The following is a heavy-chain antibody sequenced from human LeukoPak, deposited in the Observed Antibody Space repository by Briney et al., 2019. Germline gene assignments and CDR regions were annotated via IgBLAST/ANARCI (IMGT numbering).Heavy chain of an antibody. CDR3: AKGGSSSPRSTFDY. D-gene: IGHD6-13*01. V-gene: IGHV3-7*01. J-gene: IGHJ4*02. CDR2: INSDGSEG. Sequence: GGSLRLSCAVSGFTFSGFWMSWSRQAPGKGLEWVASINSDGSEGYYADVVKGRFTISRDNAKNSLYLQMNSLRAEDTAVYYCAKGGSSSPRSTFDYWGQGTLLTVSS. CDR1: GFTFSGFW.